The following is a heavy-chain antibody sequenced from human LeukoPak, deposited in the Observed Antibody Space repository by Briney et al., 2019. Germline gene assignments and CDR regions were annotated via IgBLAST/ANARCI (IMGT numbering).Heavy chain of an antibody. Sequence: ASVKVSCKGSGYTFTGYYMHWVRQAPGQGLEWMGWINPNSGGTNYAQKFQGRVTMTRDTSISTAYMELSRLRSDDTAVYYCARARYSSSSPAGYWGQGTLVTVSS. CDR1: GYTFTGYY. CDR2: INPNSGGT. J-gene: IGHJ4*02. D-gene: IGHD6-6*01. CDR3: ARARYSSSSPAGY. V-gene: IGHV1-2*02.